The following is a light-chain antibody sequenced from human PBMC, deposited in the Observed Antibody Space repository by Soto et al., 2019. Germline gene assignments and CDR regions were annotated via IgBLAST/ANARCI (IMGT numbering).Light chain of an antibody. CDR2: AAS. V-gene: IGKV1-39*01. CDR3: QQSYSTPRT. CDR1: QSISNY. Sequence: DIQMTQSPSSLSASVGERVTITCRASQSISNYVNWYQQKPGKAPHLLIYAASSLQSGVPSRFNGGGSVTDFTLTISSLQPEDSAIYYCQQSYSTPRTFGGGTKEEIK. J-gene: IGKJ4*01.